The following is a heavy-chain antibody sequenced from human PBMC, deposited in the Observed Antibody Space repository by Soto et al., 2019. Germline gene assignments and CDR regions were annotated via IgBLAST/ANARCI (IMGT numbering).Heavy chain of an antibody. CDR3: ARDGRQFVPNSDNCDI. J-gene: IGHJ3*02. CDR2: ISAYNGDT. Sequence: QVQLLQSGPELMKPGASVKLSCKASGYTFRNYGINWVRQAPGQGLEWMGWISAYNGDTNYAHNFQGRVTMATDTPTSTAYRELRSLKSDDTAVYYCARDGRQFVPNSDNCDIWGQGTTVTVSS. V-gene: IGHV1-18*01. CDR1: GYTFRNYG. D-gene: IGHD6-6*01.